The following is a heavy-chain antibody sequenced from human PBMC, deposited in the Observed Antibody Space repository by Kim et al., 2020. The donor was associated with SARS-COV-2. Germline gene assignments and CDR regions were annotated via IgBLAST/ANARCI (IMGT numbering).Heavy chain of an antibody. Sequence: RFTISRDNSKNTLYLQMNSLRAEDTAVYYCAKDLWWDFWSGYYPSDGMDVWGQGTTVTVSS. J-gene: IGHJ6*02. V-gene: IGHV3-23*01. CDR3: AKDLWWDFWSGYYPSDGMDV. D-gene: IGHD3-3*01.